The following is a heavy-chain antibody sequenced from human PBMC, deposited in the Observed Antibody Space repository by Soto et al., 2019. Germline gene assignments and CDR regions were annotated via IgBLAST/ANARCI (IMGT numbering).Heavy chain of an antibody. CDR3: ARDGYYDSSGYYEGSFDY. D-gene: IGHD3-22*01. CDR2: ISSSSSYI. J-gene: IGHJ4*02. Sequence: PGGSLRLSCAASGFTFSSYSMNWVRQAPGKGLEWVSSISSSSSYIYYADSVKGRFTISRDNAKNSLYLQMNSLRAEDTAVYYCARDGYYDSSGYYEGSFDYWGQGTLVTVSS. CDR1: GFTFSSYS. V-gene: IGHV3-21*01.